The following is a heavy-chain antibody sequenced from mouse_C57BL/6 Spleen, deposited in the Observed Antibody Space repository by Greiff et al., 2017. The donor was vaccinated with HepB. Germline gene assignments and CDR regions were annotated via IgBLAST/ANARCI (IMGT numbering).Heavy chain of an antibody. CDR2: INPSSGYT. J-gene: IGHJ3*01. Sequence: VQLQQSGAELAKPGASVKLSCKASGYTFTSYWMHWVNQRPGQGLEWIGCINPSSGYTKYNQKFKDKATLTADKSSSTAYMQLSSLTYEDSAVYYCAREDYGSSSWFAYWGQGTLVTVSA. CDR1: GYTFTSYW. D-gene: IGHD1-1*01. CDR3: AREDYGSSSWFAY. V-gene: IGHV1-7*01.